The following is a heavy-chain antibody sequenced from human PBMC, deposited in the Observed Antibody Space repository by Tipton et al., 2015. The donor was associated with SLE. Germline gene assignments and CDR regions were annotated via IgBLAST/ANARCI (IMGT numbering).Heavy chain of an antibody. J-gene: IGHJ3*02. V-gene: IGHV4-4*07. D-gene: IGHD5-18*01. CDR2: VHSSGRT. CDR3: VRGVRIQGALDI. Sequence: TLSLTCTVSGGSLINYYWSWIRQPAGKGLEWIGRVHSSGRTHYSPSLSSRVTVSVDTSKNQFSLKLTSVTAADTAVYYCVRGVRIQGALDIWGQGTMVTVSS. CDR1: GGSLINYY.